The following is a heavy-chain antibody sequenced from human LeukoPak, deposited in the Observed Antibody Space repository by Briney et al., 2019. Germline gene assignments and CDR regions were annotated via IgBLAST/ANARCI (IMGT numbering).Heavy chain of an antibody. V-gene: IGHV4-39*07. CDR3: ARATSGTYFSDY. CDR1: GGSISSSSYY. J-gene: IGHJ4*02. D-gene: IGHD1-26*01. CDR2: IYYSGST. Sequence: SETLSLTCTVSGGSISSSSYYWGWIRQPPGKGLEWIGSIYYSGSTYYNPSLKSRVTISVDTSKNQFSLKLSSVTAADTAVYYCARATSGTYFSDYWGQGTLATVSS.